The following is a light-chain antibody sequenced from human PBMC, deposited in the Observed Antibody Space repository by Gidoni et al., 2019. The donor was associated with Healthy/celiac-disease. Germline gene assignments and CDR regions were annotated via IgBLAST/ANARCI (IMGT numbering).Light chain of an antibody. J-gene: IGKJ2*01. V-gene: IGKV1-13*02. CDR3: QQFNSYRYT. Sequence: SVGDRVTITCRASQGISSALAWYQQKPGKAPKLLIYDASSLESGVPSRFSGSGSGTDFTLTISCLQPEDFATYYCQQFNSYRYTFGQGTKLEIK. CDR2: DAS. CDR1: QGISSA.